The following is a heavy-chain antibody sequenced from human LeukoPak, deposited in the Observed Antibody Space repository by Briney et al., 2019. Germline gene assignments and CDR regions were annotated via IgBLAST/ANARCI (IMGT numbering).Heavy chain of an antibody. Sequence: GRSLRLSCAASGFTFSSYAMHWVRQAPGKGLEWVAVISYDGSNKYYADSVKGRFTISRDNSKNTLYLQMNSLRAEDTAVYSCARTSSISWSIIDYWGQGSLVTVSS. J-gene: IGHJ4*02. CDR1: GFTFSSYA. V-gene: IGHV3-30-3*01. CDR2: ISYDGSNK. D-gene: IGHD6-13*01. CDR3: ARTSSISWSIIDY.